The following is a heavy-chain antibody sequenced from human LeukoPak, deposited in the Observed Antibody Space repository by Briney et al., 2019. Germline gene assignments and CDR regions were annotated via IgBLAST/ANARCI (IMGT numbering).Heavy chain of an antibody. J-gene: IGHJ5*02. CDR1: GYTFTGYY. CDR2: INPNSGGT. D-gene: IGHD3-10*01. V-gene: IGHV1-2*04. CDR3: ARGAALLWFGELLRVRDVIGWFDP. Sequence: ASVKVSCKASGYTFTGYYMHWVRRAPGQGLEWMGWINPNSGGTNYAQKFQGWVTMTRDTSISTAYMELSRLRSDDTAVYYCARGAALLWFGELLRVRDVIGWFDPWGQGTLVTVSS.